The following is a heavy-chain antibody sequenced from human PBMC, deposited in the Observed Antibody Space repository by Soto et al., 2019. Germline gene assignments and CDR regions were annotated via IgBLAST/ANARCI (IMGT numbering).Heavy chain of an antibody. J-gene: IGHJ6*02. Sequence: QVQLQQWGAGLLKPSETLSLNCAVYGGSFSGYYWSWIRQPPGKGLEWIGEINHRGSINYNPSLKGRVTMSVDTSKNQFSLKLNSVTAADPAVCYCARGSRMRIPAASGRDYYYHGLDVWGQGTAVTVSS. CDR1: GGSFSGYY. V-gene: IGHV4-34*01. CDR3: ARGSRMRIPAASGRDYYYHGLDV. CDR2: INHRGSI. D-gene: IGHD2-15*01.